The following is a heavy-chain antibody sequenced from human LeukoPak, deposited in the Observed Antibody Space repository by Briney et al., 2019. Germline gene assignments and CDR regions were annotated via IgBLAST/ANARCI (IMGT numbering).Heavy chain of an antibody. D-gene: IGHD4-17*01. CDR3: ARADDYGDYVPPPFDY. CDR2: IYHSGST. J-gene: IGHJ4*02. CDR1: GGSISTYY. V-gene: IGHV4-59*01. Sequence: SETLSLTCTVSGGSISTYYWSWIRQPPGKGLEWIGYIYHSGSTNYNPSLKSRVTISVDTSKNQFSLKLSSVTAADTAVYYCARADDYGDYVPPPFDYWGQGTLVTVSS.